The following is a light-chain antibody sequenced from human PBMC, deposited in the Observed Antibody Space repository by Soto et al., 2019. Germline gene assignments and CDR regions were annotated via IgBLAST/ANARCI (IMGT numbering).Light chain of an antibody. CDR2: DNN. V-gene: IGLV1-40*01. CDR1: SSNIGADYD. J-gene: IGLJ1*01. Sequence: QPVLTQPPSVSGAPGQRVTISCTGSSSNIGADYDVHWYQQLPGTAPKLLIYDNNNRPSGVPDRFSGSKSGTSASLAITGLQAEDEADYYCQSYDSSLSGSYVFGTGTKLTVL. CDR3: QSYDSSLSGSYV.